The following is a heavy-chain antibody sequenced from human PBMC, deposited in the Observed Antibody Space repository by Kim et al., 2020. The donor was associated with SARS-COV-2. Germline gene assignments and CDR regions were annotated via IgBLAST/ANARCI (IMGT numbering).Heavy chain of an antibody. V-gene: IGHV4-30-2*01. J-gene: IGHJ3*02. Sequence: SETLSLTCAVSGGSISSGGYSWSWIRQPPGKGLEWIGYIYHSGSTYYNPSLKSRVTISVDRSKNQFSLKLSSVTAADTAVYYCARGILRYSRETRPFDIWGQGTMVTVSS. CDR1: GGSISSGGYS. CDR2: IYHSGST. CDR3: ARGILRYSRETRPFDI. D-gene: IGHD3-9*01.